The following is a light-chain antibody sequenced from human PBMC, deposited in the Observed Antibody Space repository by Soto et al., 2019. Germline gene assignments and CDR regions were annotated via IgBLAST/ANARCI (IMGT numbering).Light chain of an antibody. CDR1: QSIYTK. V-gene: IGKV3-11*01. Sequence: EIVLTQSRGTVSLSPGERATLSCRSSQSIYTKLAWYQKKSGQAPRLLTSDASNRATGIPARFSGSGSETDFTLTISSLEPEDSAVYYCQQRSNWPSLTFGGGTKVDIK. J-gene: IGKJ4*01. CDR3: QQRSNWPSLT. CDR2: DAS.